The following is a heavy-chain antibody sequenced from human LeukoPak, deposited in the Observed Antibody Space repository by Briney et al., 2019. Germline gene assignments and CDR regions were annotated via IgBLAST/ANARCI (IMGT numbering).Heavy chain of an antibody. V-gene: IGHV3-23*01. CDR2: ISGSGGST. D-gene: IGHD3-9*01. J-gene: IGHJ4*02. CDR3: AKYDILTGYYSSFDY. Sequence: PGGPLSLSGAASELTFSSFALSWAGQAPGKGLEWFQAISGSGGSTYYADSVKGRFTISRDNSKNTLYLQMNSLRAEDTAIYYCAKYDILTGYYSSFDYWGQGTLVTVSS. CDR1: ELTFSSFA.